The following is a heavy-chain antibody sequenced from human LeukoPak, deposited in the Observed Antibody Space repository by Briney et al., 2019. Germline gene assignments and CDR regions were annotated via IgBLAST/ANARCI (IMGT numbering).Heavy chain of an antibody. CDR2: ISGSGGST. CDR3: ATNRYCTNAVCYLFVY. V-gene: IGHV3-23*01. J-gene: IGHJ4*02. CDR1: GFTFSSYA. D-gene: IGHD2-8*01. Sequence: GGSLRLSCAASGFTFSSYAMSWVRQAPGKGLEWVSSISGSGGSTYYADSVKGRFTISRDNSKNTLYLQMNSLRDEDTAVYYCATNRYCTNAVCYLFVYWGKGTLVTVSS.